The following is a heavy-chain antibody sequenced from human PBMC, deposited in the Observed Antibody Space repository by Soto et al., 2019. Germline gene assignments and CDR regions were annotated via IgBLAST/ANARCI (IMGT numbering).Heavy chain of an antibody. V-gene: IGHV3-30*18. CDR2: ISYDGSNK. J-gene: IGHJ6*02. Sequence: GESLRLSCAASGFTFSSSGIHWVRQAPGKGLEWVAVISYDGSNKFYIDSVKGRFTVSRDNSKNTLYLQMSSLRAEDTAVYYCAKDRQADFWRLPSPMDVWGQGATVTVSS. D-gene: IGHD3-3*01. CDR3: AKDRQADFWRLPSPMDV. CDR1: GFTFSSSG.